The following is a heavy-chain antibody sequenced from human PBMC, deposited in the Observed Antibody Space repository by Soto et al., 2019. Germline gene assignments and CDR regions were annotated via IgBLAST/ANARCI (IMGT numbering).Heavy chain of an antibody. V-gene: IGHV1-46*01. CDR2: INPSGGST. CDR1: GYTFTSYY. Sequence: GASVKVSCKASGYTFTSYYMHWVRQAPGQGLEWMGIINPSGGSTSYAQKFQGRVTMTRDTSTSTVYMELSSLRSEDTAVYYCARDPVPLYYYDSSGYDYWGQGTLVTVSS. D-gene: IGHD3-22*01. CDR3: ARDPVPLYYYDSSGYDY. J-gene: IGHJ4*02.